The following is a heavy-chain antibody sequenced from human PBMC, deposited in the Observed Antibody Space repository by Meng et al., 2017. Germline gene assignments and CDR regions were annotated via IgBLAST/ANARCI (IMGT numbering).Heavy chain of an antibody. CDR3: AREGYCSSTSCYAFDI. V-gene: IGHV1-46*01. Sequence: ASAKVSCKASGYTFTSYYMHWLRQAPGQGLEWMGIINPSGGSTSYAQKFQGRVTMTRDTSTGTVYMELSSLRSEDTAVYYCAREGYCSSTSCYAFDIWGQGTMVTVSS. CDR2: INPSGGST. D-gene: IGHD2-2*01. J-gene: IGHJ3*02. CDR1: GYTFTSYY.